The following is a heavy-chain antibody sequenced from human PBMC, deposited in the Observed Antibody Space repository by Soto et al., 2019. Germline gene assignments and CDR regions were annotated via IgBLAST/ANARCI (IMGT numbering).Heavy chain of an antibody. J-gene: IGHJ6*02. CDR2: INPSGGST. D-gene: IGHD2-15*01. V-gene: IGHV1-46*01. CDR3: ARDIVVVVAAPDYYYYGMDV. CDR1: GYTFTSYY. Sequence: GASVKVSCKASGYTFTSYYMHWVRQAPGQGLEWMGIINPSGGSTSYAQKFQGRVTMTRDTSTSTVYMELSSLRSEDTAVYYCARDIVVVVAAPDYYYYGMDVWGQGTTVTVS.